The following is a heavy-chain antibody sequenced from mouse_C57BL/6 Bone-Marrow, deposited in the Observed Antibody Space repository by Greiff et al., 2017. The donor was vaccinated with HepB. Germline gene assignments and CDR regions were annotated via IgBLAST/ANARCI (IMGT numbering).Heavy chain of an antibody. CDR3: GRLGGGYFDV. D-gene: IGHD4-1*01. CDR2: ISNGGGST. CDR1: GFTFSDYY. Sequence: EVKLQESGGGLVQPGGSLKLSCAASGFTFSDYYMYWVRQTPEKRLEWVAYISNGGGSTYYPDTVKGRFTISRDNAKNTLYLQMSRLKSEDTALYYCGRLGGGYFDVWGTGTTVTVSS. J-gene: IGHJ1*03. V-gene: IGHV5-12*01.